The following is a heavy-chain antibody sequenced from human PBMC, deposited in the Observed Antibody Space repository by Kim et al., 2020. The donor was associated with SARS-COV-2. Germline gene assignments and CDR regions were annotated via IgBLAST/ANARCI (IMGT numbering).Heavy chain of an antibody. D-gene: IGHD3-22*01. CDR3: ARYSSGYGIEDY. Sequence: GGSLRLSCAASGFTFSSYGMHWVRQAPGKGLEWVAVISYDGSNKYYADSVKGRFTISRDNSKNTLYLQMNSLRAEDTAVYYCARYSSGYGIEDYWGQGTLVTVSS. J-gene: IGHJ4*02. CDR2: ISYDGSNK. CDR1: GFTFSSYG. V-gene: IGHV3-33*05.